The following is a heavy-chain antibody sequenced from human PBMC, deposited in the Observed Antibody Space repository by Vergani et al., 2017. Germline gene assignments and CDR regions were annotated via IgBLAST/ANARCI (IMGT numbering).Heavy chain of an antibody. V-gene: IGHV1-18*01. CDR2: ISAYNGNT. CDR1: GYTFTSYG. J-gene: IGHJ4*02. CDR3: ARANTGAGLLWFGEPEVALDYFDC. D-gene: IGHD3-10*01. Sequence: QVQLVQSGAEVKKPGASVKVSCKASGYTFTSYGISWVRQAPGQGLEWMGWISAYNGNTNYAQKLQGRVTMTTDTSTSTAYMELRSLRSDDTTVYYCARANTGAGLLWFGEPEVALDYFDCWSQGTLVTVSS.